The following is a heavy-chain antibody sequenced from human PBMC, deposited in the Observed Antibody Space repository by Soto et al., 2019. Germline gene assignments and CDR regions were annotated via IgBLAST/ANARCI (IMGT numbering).Heavy chain of an antibody. CDR3: ARAAVLTFTRFYDVDV. CDR1: GGTFSRYS. CDR2: LIRMVGTT. J-gene: IGHJ6*02. D-gene: IGHD6-25*01. V-gene: IGHV1-69*18. Sequence: QVQLVQSGAEVKTPGSSVKVSCEASGGTFSRYSINWVRQAPGQGLEWMGRLIRMVGTTDYGQRFQGRVTFVADESTNTASMEVTDLTSDDTAVYYCARAAVLTFTRFYDVDVWGQGTTVTVSS.